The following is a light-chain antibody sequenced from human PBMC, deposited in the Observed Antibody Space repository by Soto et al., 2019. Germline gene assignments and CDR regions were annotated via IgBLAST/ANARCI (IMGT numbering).Light chain of an antibody. Sequence: QSVLTQPPSVSGAPGQRVTLSCTGSSSNIGAGYDVHWYQQLPGTATKLVMYGTTNRPSGVPDRFSGSKSGTSASLAITGLQAEDEADYYCQYYDGTLSGSYVFGIGTKVTVL. CDR2: GTT. V-gene: IGLV1-40*01. CDR3: QYYDGTLSGSYV. J-gene: IGLJ1*01. CDR1: SSNIGAGYD.